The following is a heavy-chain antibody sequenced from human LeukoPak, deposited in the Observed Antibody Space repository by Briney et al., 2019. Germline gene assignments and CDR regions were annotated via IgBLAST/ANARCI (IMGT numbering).Heavy chain of an antibody. CDR1: GGTFSSYA. V-gene: IGHV1-69*06. J-gene: IGHJ5*02. CDR2: IIPIFGTA. CDR3: ARSYNWNDVWFDP. Sequence: ASVKVSCKASGGTFSSYAISWVRQAPGQELEWMGGIIPIFGTANYAQKFQGRVTITADKSTSTAYMELSSLRSEDTAVYYCARSYNWNDVWFDPWGQGTLVTVSS. D-gene: IGHD1-1*01.